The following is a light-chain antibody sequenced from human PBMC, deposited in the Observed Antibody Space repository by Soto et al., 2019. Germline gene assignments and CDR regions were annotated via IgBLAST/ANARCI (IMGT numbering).Light chain of an antibody. CDR1: QSVLYSSNNKNY. V-gene: IGKV4-1*01. Sequence: DIVMTQSPDSLAVSLGDRATINCKSSQSVLYSSNNKNYLDGYQQKPGQPPKLLIYWASTRESGVPDRFSGSGSGKAFALSISSLQAEYVAVYYCQLYYSTNRTFGQGTKVERK. CDR2: WAS. CDR3: QLYYSTNRT. J-gene: IGKJ1*01.